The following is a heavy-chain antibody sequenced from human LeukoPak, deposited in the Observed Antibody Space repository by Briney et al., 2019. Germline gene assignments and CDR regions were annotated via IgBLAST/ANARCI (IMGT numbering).Heavy chain of an antibody. Sequence: AGGSLRLSCAASGFTFSSYAMHWVRQAPGKGLVWVSRINEDGRTTNYADSVKGRFTISRDNAKNTLYLQMNSLRAEDTAMYHCVRDLGGRSGHWGQGTLVTVSS. CDR2: INEDGRTT. V-gene: IGHV3-74*01. D-gene: IGHD1-26*01. CDR1: GFTFSSYA. CDR3: VRDLGGRSGH. J-gene: IGHJ4*02.